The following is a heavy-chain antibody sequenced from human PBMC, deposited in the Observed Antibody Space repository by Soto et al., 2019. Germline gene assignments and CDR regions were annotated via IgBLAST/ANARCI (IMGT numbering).Heavy chain of an antibody. V-gene: IGHV1-8*01. CDR1: GNTFTSYD. CDR2: INPNSGNI. Sequence: ASVKVSCKACGNTFTSYDINGVRQATGHGLEWMGWINPNSGNIGYAQKFQGRVTMTRDTAIRTAYMEVSRLRSDDTAVYYCARGRASGSYYLLDYWGQGTLVTVSS. J-gene: IGHJ4*02. D-gene: IGHD3-10*01. CDR3: ARGRASGSYYLLDY.